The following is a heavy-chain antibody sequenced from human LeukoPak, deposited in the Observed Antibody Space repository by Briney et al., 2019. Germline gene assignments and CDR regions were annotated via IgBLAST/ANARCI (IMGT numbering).Heavy chain of an antibody. CDR1: GFTFSTYW. J-gene: IGHJ4*02. CDR2: INSDGSNT. CDR3: ASNASGRFDY. Sequence: GGSLTLSCAAPGFTFSTYWMHWVRQAPGKGLVWVSRINSDGSNTNYAGSVKGRFTISRDNAKNTLYLQMNSLRAEDTAVYYCASNASGRFDYWGQGTLVTVSS. D-gene: IGHD3-10*01. V-gene: IGHV3-74*01.